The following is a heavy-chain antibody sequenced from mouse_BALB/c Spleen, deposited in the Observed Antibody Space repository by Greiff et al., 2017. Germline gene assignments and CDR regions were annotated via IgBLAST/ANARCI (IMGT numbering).Heavy chain of an antibody. Sequence: LKQPGSELVRPGASVKLSCKASGYTFTSYWMHWVKQRPGQGLEWIGNIYPGSGSTNYDEKFKSKATLTVDTSSSTAYMQLSSLTSEDSAVYYCTNMITTWFAYWGQGTLVTVSA. CDR2: IYPGSGST. D-gene: IGHD2-4*01. CDR3: TNMITTWFAY. J-gene: IGHJ3*01. V-gene: IGHV1S22*01. CDR1: GYTFTSYW.